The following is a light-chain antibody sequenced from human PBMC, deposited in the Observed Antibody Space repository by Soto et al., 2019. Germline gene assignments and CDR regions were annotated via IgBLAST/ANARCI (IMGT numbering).Light chain of an antibody. J-gene: IGKJ2*01. CDR1: QNIDNK. V-gene: IGKV3-15*01. CDR3: QHYYNWPQYT. Sequence: EIVLTQSPVTLSVSPGERATLSCRTNQNIDNKLAWYQQKPGQTPRLLIFAASTRATDIPARFSGSGSGTEFTLTISSLQSDDFEVYYCQHYYNWPQYTFGQGTKLEIE. CDR2: AAS.